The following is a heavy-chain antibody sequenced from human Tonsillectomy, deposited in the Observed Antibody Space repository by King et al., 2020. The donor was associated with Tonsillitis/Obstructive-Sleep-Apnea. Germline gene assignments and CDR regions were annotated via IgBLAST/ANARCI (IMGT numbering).Heavy chain of an antibody. CDR2: INHSGST. CDR3: AREDIVVVPAARGDAFDI. D-gene: IGHD2-2*01. CDR1: GGSFSGYY. Sequence: VQLPQWGAGLLKPSETLSLPCAVYGGSFSGYYWSWIRQPPGKGLEWIGEINHSGSTNYNPSLKSRVTISVDTSKNQFSLKLSSVTAADTAVYYCAREDIVVVPAARGDAFDIWGQGTMVTVSS. V-gene: IGHV4-34*01. J-gene: IGHJ3*02.